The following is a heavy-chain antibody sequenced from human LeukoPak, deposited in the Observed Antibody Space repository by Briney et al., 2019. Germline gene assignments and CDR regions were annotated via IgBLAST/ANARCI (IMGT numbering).Heavy chain of an antibody. Sequence: ASVKVSCKASGYTFTGYYMHWVRQAPGQGLEWMGWINPNSGGTNYAQKFQGRVTMTRDTSISTAYMELSRLRSDDTAVYYCARSLQDIVVVVAATPGAFDIWGQGTMVTVSS. CDR3: ARSLQDIVVVVAATPGAFDI. CDR2: INPNSGGT. V-gene: IGHV1-2*02. CDR1: GYTFTGYY. D-gene: IGHD2-15*01. J-gene: IGHJ3*02.